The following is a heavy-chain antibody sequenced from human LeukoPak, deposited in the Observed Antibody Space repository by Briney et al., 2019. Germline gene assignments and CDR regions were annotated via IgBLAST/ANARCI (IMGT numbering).Heavy chain of an antibody. J-gene: IGHJ3*02. CDR3: ARGGSYLSAFDI. Sequence: GGSLRLSCAASGFTFSNHGMNWVRQAPGKGLEWVSGIRTDGVTTYYADSVKGRFIISRDNSKNTLYLQMNSLRAEDTAVYYCARGGSYLSAFDIWGQGTTVTVSS. D-gene: IGHD1-26*01. CDR2: IRTDGVTT. V-gene: IGHV3-23*01. CDR1: GFTFSNHG.